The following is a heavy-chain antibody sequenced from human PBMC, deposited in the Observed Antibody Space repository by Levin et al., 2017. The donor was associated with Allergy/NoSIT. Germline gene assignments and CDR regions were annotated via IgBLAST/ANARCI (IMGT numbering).Heavy chain of an antibody. V-gene: IGHV4-61*03. Sequence: SQTLSLPCTVSGGSVRTHDYYWTWIRQPPGKGLEWIGYIHHTGSTTYNASLQSRVIMSVDKSENHFSLKVNSVTAADTAMYYCARVYGDHALGWFDPWGQGILVTVSS. CDR3: ARVYGDHALGWFDP. J-gene: IGHJ5*02. CDR2: IHHTGST. D-gene: IGHD4-17*01. CDR1: GGSVRTHDYY.